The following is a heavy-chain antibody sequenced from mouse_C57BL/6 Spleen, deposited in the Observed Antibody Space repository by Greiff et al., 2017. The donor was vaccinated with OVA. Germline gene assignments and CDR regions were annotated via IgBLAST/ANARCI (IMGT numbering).Heavy chain of an antibody. Sequence: QVQLQQSGAELARPGASVKMSCKASGYTFTSYTMHWVKQRPGQGLEWIGYINPSSGYTKYNQKFEDKATLTADKSSSTAYMQLSSLTSEDSAVYYCARELRYGYFDVWGTGTTVTVSS. J-gene: IGHJ1*03. CDR1: GYTFTSYT. V-gene: IGHV1-4*01. CDR2: INPSSGYT. CDR3: ARELRYGYFDV. D-gene: IGHD2-12*01.